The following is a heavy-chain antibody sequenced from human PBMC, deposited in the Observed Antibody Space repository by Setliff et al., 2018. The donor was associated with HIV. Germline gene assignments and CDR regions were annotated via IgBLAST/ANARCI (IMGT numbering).Heavy chain of an antibody. CDR3: ARDPSSGIYYDSSGQYFQN. CDR1: GYAFTSYY. J-gene: IGHJ1*01. CDR2: IHPSGGST. V-gene: IGHV1-46*01. D-gene: IGHD3-22*01. Sequence: ASVKVSCKASGYAFTSYYIHWVRQAPGQGLEWMGVIHPSGGSTSYAQSFQDRVTMTRDTSTSTVYMGLRSLRPDDTAVYFCARDPSSGIYYDSSGQYFQNWGQGTLVTVSS.